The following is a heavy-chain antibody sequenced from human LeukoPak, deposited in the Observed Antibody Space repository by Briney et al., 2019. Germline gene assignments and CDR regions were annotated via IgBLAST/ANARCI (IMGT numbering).Heavy chain of an antibody. CDR2: ISGSGGST. D-gene: IGHD6-13*01. V-gene: IGHV3-23*01. CDR3: ATQFIAAAGTGNY. J-gene: IGHJ4*02. CDR1: GFTFSSYS. Sequence: GGSLRLSCAASGFTFSSYSMNWVRQAPGKGLEWVSAISGSGGSTYYADSVKGRFTISRDNSKNTLYLQMNSLRAEDTAVYYCATQFIAAAGTGNYWGQGTLVTVSS.